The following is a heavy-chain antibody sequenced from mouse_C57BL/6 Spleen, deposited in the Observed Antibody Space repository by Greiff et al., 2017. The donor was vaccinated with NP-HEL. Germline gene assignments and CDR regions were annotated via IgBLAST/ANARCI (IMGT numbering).Heavy chain of an antibody. CDR3: ARRNYGRSYNYAMDY. V-gene: IGHV1-55*01. J-gene: IGHJ4*01. D-gene: IGHD1-1*01. Sequence: QVHVKQPGAELVKPGASVKMSCKASGYTFTSYWITWVKQRPGQGLEWIGDIYPGSGSTNYNEKFKSKATLTVDTSSSTAYMQLSRLTSEDSAVYYCARRNYGRSYNYAMDYWGQGTSVTVSS. CDR1: GYTFTSYW. CDR2: IYPGSGST.